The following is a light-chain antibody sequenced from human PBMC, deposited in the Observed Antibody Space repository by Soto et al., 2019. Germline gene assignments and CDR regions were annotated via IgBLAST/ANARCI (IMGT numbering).Light chain of an antibody. J-gene: IGKJ1*01. V-gene: IGKV1D-12*01. CDR1: QDISGW. CDR3: QQANSFPWT. CDR2: AAS. Sequence: DIQMTQSPSSVSASVGDRVTITCRASQDISGWLAWFQQKPGKAPNLLIYAASILQSGVPSRFSGSGSGTDFNLTITYLQHEDFATYYCQQANSFPWTFGQGTKVEL.